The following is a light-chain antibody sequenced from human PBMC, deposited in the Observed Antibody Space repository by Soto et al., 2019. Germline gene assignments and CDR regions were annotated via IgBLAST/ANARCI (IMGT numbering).Light chain of an antibody. V-gene: IGLV2-14*01. CDR3: SSYTRNDTVV. J-gene: IGLJ2*01. Sequence: QSVLTQPASVSGSPGQSITISCTGTSSDVGAYNYVSWYQQYPGKAPKLIIYEVRHRSSRVSNRFSASKSGDTASLTISGLQADDEGFYYCSSYTRNDTVVFGGGTQLTVL. CDR2: EVR. CDR1: SSDVGAYNY.